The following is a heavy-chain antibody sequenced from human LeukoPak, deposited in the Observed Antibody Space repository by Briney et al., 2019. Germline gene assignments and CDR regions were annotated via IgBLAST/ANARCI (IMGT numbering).Heavy chain of an antibody. V-gene: IGHV1-18*01. Sequence: GASVTVSFTASGYTFSNYGISWVRQAPGQGLEWMGWSSPYNGKTNYAQKLQGRVTMTTDTSTSTAYMELRSLRSDDTAMYYCARGLLTFGGVIGGPQALEYFQHWGQGTLVTVSS. CDR3: ARGLLTFGGVIGGPQALEYFQH. D-gene: IGHD3-16*02. J-gene: IGHJ1*01. CDR1: GYTFSNYG. CDR2: SSPYNGKT.